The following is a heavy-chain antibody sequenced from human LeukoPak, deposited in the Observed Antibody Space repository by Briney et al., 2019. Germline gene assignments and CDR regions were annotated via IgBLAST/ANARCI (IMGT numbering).Heavy chain of an antibody. CDR3: AKDPDAYYYDSSGYYDENY. V-gene: IGHV3-30*02. D-gene: IGHD3-22*01. J-gene: IGHJ4*02. CDR1: GFTFNSYG. CDR2: IRYDGSNK. Sequence: TGGSLRLSCAASGFTFNSYGMHWVRQAPGKGLEWVAFIRYDGSNKYYADSVKGRFTISRDNSKNTLYLQMNSLRAEDTAVYYCAKDPDAYYYDSSGYYDENYWGQGTLVTVSS.